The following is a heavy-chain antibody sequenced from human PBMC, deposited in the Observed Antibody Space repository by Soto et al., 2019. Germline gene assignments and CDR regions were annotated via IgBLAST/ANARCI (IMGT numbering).Heavy chain of an antibody. D-gene: IGHD2-21*02. Sequence: SETLSLTCAVSGVSIDSGGYSWSWIRQPPGKGLEWIGYIYKSGSAYYNPSLKSRVTLSVDTSKNHFSLRLTPVTAADTAVYYWPRGVTTDNGFDSWGQGTLFTVSS. CDR2: IYKSGSA. V-gene: IGHV4-30-2*01. CDR1: GVSIDSGGYS. CDR3: PRGVTTDNGFDS. J-gene: IGHJ5*01.